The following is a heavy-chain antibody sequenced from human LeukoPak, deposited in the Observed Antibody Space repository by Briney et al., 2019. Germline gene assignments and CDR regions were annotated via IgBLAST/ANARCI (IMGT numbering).Heavy chain of an antibody. V-gene: IGHV4-59*08. D-gene: IGHD2-15*01. J-gene: IGHJ6*02. CDR3: ASSGGGSNYYYYGMDV. CDR1: GGSISSYY. Sequence: SETLSLTCTVSGGSISSYYWSWIRQPPGKGLEWIGYISYSGTTNYNPSLKSRVAISVDPSKNQVSLKLSSVTAADTAVYYCASSGGGSNYYYYGMDVWDPGTTVTVAS. CDR2: ISYSGTT.